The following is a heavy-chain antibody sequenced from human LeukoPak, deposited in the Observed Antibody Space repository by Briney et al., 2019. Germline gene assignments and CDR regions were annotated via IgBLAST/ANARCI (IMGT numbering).Heavy chain of an antibody. CDR1: GFTFSSYG. D-gene: IGHD3-10*01. V-gene: IGHV3-30*03. J-gene: IGHJ6*02. Sequence: GALRLSCAASGFTFSSYGMHWVRQAPGKGLEWVAVISYDGSNKYYADSVKGRFTISRDNSKNTLYLQMNSLRAEDTAVYYCARDAYYGSGSQVYYYGMDAWGQGTTVTVSS. CDR3: ARDAYYGSGSQVYYYGMDA. CDR2: ISYDGSNK.